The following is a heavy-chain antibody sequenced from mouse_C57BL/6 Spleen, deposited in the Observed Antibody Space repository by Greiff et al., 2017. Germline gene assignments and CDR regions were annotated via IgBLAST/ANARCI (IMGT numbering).Heavy chain of an antibody. V-gene: IGHV5-6*01. J-gene: IGHJ2*01. CDR1: GFTFSSYG. Sequence: EVKLMESGGDLVKPGGSLKLSCAASGFTFSSYGMTWVRQTPDKRLEWVATISSGGSYTYYPDSVKGRYTISRDNTKNTLYLQMSSLKSEDTAMYYCARLDYYYCSSYIYYFDYWGQGTTLTVSS. CDR2: ISSGGSYT. CDR3: ARLDYYYCSSYIYYFDY. D-gene: IGHD1-1*01.